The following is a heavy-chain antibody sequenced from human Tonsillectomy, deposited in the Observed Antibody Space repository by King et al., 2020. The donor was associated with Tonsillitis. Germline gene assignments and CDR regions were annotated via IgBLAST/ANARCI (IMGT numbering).Heavy chain of an antibody. D-gene: IGHD4-17*01. CDR2: ITDGDGET. CDR1: GFTFGSYD. J-gene: IGHJ4*02. CDR3: AKERTVTTIAFDY. V-gene: IGHV3-23*04. Sequence: QLVQSGGGLVQPGGSLRLSCAASGFTFGSYDMSWVRQAPGKGLEWVSAITDGDGETYYADSVKGRFAISRDDSKNTLYLQMDSLRAEDTAVYHCAKERTVTTIAFDYWGQGALVTVSS.